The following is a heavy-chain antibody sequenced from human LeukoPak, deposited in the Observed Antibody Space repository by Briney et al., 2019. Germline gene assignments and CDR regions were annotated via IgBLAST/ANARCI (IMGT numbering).Heavy chain of an antibody. D-gene: IGHD3-16*01. V-gene: IGHV4-59*01. J-gene: IGHJ6*02. CDR2: IHYSGRA. CDR3: ARFGVDYDMGV. CDR1: GGSISGYY. Sequence: PSETLSLTCTVSGGSISGYYWTWVRQPPGKGLEWIGQIHYSGRADYNPSLKSRITISVDTSKNQVSLKLTSVTAADTAIYYCARFGVDYDMGVWGQGTTVTVSS.